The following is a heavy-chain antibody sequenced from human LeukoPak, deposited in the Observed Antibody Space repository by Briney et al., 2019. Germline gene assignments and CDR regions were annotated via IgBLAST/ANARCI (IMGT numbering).Heavy chain of an antibody. D-gene: IGHD5-24*01. CDR2: IYYSGST. CDR1: GGSISSSSYY. V-gene: IGHV4-39*07. Sequence: SETLSLTCTVSGGSISSSSYYWGWIRQPPGKGLEWIGSIYYSGSTYYNPSLKSRVTISVDTSKNQFSLKLSSVTAADTAVYYCATEERDGYNSRGFDIWGQGTMVTVSS. J-gene: IGHJ3*02. CDR3: ATEERDGYNSRGFDI.